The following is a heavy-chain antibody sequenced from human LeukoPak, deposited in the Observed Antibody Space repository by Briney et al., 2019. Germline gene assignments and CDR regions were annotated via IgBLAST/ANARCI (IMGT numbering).Heavy chain of an antibody. Sequence: GGSLRLSCAASGFTFSSYAMSWVRQAPGKGLEWVSGISGSGGSTHYADSVKGRFTISRDNAKNSLYLQMNSLRAEDTAVYYCAELGITMIGGVWGKGTTVTISS. CDR1: GFTFSSYA. CDR2: ISGSGGST. CDR3: AELGITMIGGV. V-gene: IGHV3-23*01. D-gene: IGHD3-10*02. J-gene: IGHJ6*04.